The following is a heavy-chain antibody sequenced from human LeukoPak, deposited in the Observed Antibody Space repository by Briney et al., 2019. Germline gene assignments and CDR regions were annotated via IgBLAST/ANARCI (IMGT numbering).Heavy chain of an antibody. CDR2: ISGSGGST. Sequence: PGGSLRLSCAASGFTFSSYAMSWVRQSPGKGLEWVSTISGSGGSTSYADSVKGRFTISRDNSKNTLYLQMNSLRAEDTAVYYCAKGDWGSHRYHYFDYWGQGTLVTVSS. J-gene: IGHJ4*02. D-gene: IGHD3-16*02. V-gene: IGHV3-23*01. CDR3: AKGDWGSHRYHYFDY. CDR1: GFTFSSYA.